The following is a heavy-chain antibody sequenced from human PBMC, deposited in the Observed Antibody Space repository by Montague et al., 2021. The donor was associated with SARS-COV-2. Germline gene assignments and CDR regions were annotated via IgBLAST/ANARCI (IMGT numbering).Heavy chain of an antibody. CDR2: IYYSGST. CDR1: GGSISSGGYY. D-gene: IGHD2-15*01. CDR3: ARDSFCCGGSCAWGWFDP. V-gene: IGHV4-31*03. Sequence: TLSLTCTVSGGSISSGGYYWSWIRQHPGKGLEWIGYIYYSGSTXYNPSLKSRVTISVDTSKNQFSLKLSSVTAADTTVYYCARDSFCCGGSCAWGWFDPWGQGTLVTVSS. J-gene: IGHJ5*02.